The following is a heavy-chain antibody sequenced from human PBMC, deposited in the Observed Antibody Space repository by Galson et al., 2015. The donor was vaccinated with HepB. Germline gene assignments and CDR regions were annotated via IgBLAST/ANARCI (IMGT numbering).Heavy chain of an antibody. D-gene: IGHD6-13*01. CDR1: GYTLTELS. CDR2: FDPEGGET. V-gene: IGHV1-24*01. J-gene: IGHJ4*02. CDR3: ATVRFGSSWTPRDFDY. Sequence: SVKVSCKVSGYTLTELSMHWVRQAPGKGLEWMGGFDPEGGETIYAQKFQGRVTMTEDTSTDTAYMELSSLRSEDTAVYYCATVRFGSSWTPRDFDYWGQGTLVTVSS.